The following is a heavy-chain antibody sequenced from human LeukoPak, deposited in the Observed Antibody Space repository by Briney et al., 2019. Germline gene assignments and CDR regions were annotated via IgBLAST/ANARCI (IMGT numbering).Heavy chain of an antibody. J-gene: IGHJ4*02. CDR3: ARAAPINGYENYFDQ. D-gene: IGHD5-12*01. CDR1: EFPISIYW. V-gene: IGHV3-7*04. Sequence: PGGSLRLSCAPSEFPISIYWIICVREAPGEGLEGVANIKQDGREKYYVDSVKGRFTISRDNANNSLYLHMNRLRAEDTAVYYCARAAPINGYENYFDQWGQGILVTVSS. CDR2: IKQDGREK.